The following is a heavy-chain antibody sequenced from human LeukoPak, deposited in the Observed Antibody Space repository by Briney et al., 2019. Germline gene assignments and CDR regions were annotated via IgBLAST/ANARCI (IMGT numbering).Heavy chain of an antibody. CDR3: AKDGGDSSPDDAFDI. D-gene: IGHD3-16*01. CDR1: GFTFDDYG. CDR2: ISWNSGSI. J-gene: IGHJ3*02. Sequence: GGSLRLSCAASGFTFDDYGMHWVRQAPGKGLEWVSGISWNSGSIGYADSVKGRFTISRDNAKNSLYLQMNSLRAEDTALYYCAKDGGDSSPDDAFDIWGQGTMVTVSS. V-gene: IGHV3-9*01.